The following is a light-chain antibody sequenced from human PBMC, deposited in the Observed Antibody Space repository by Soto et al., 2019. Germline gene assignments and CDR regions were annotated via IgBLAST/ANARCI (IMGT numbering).Light chain of an antibody. CDR2: WAS. CDR3: QQYFDPPWT. CDR1: KRIFSKPYIKSH. V-gene: IGKV4-1*01. Sequence: DIVMTQYPESMAVFLGERGTINCRSSKRIFSKPYIKSHFSSYHQKPAQPPRLLFYWASTREFGVPARFSGSGSGTDFTLIIVSLQAEDVAVYFCQQYFDPPWTFGQGTKVDIK. J-gene: IGKJ1*01.